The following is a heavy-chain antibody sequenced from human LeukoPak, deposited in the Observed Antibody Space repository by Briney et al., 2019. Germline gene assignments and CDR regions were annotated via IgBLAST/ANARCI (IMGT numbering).Heavy chain of an antibody. V-gene: IGHV4-4*02. CDR2: IYYSGST. D-gene: IGHD2-15*01. J-gene: IGHJ4*02. CDR1: GGSISSSNW. Sequence: SETLSLTCAVSGGSISSSNWWSWVRQPPGKGLEWIGYIYYSGSTNYNPSLKSRVTMSLDTSKNQFSLKLSSVTAADTAVYHCARDSGSNFDYWGQGTLVTVSS. CDR3: ARDSGSNFDY.